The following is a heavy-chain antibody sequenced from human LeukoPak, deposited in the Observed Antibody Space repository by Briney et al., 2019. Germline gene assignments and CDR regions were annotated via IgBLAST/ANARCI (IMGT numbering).Heavy chain of an antibody. V-gene: IGHV4-39*01. D-gene: IGHD3-10*01. J-gene: IGHJ4*02. CDR1: GGSITSSSYY. Sequence: SETLSLTCTVSGGSITSSSYYWGWIRQPPGKGLQWIGSIYYSGSTYYNPSLKSRVTISVDTSKIQFSLKLSSVTAADTAVYYCARGLPPLGGSGSYYLISRLSCFDYWGQGTLVTVSS. CDR3: ARGLPPLGGSGSYYLISRLSCFDY. CDR2: IYYSGST.